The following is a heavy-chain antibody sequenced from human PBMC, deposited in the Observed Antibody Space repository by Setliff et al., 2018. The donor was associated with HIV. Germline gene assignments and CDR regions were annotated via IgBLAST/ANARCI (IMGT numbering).Heavy chain of an antibody. CDR3: ARVYDSSRFFDY. J-gene: IGHJ4*02. V-gene: IGHV4-34*01. CDR2: INHSGST. Sequence: PSETLSLTCAVYGGSFSGYYWSWIRQPPGKGLEWIGEINHSGSTNYNPSLKSRVTISVDTSKNQFSLKLSSVTAADTAVYHCARVYDSSRFFDYWGQGTLVTVSS. D-gene: IGHD3-22*01. CDR1: GGSFSGYY.